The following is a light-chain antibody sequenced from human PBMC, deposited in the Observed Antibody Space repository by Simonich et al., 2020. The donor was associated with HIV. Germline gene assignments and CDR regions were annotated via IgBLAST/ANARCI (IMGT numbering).Light chain of an antibody. J-gene: IGKJ2*01. CDR2: LVS. V-gene: IGKV2-28*01. CDR1: QSLLYSNGYNY. CDR3: MQVLQTPYT. Sequence: DIVMTQSPLSLPVTPGEPASISCRCSQSLLYSNGYNYLDWYLQKPGQSPQLLVYLVSTRASGVPDRFSGSGSGTDFTLKISRVEAEDVGVYYCMQVLQTPYTFGQGTKLEIK.